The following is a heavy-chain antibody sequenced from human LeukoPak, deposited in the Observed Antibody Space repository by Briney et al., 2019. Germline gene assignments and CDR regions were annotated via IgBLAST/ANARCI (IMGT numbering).Heavy chain of an antibody. D-gene: IGHD4-17*01. CDR3: AREGEYGDSYY. CDR1: GDSFSSDSYY. CDR2: IYRGRT. V-gene: IGHV4-30-2*01. J-gene: IGHJ4*02. Sequence: SETLSLTCTVSGDSFSSDSYYWNWIRQAPGEGPEWIGNIYRGRTRFNPALTRRVTISLDMSKTKVSLSLTSVTAADTARYYCAREGEYGDSYYWGQGILVIVSA.